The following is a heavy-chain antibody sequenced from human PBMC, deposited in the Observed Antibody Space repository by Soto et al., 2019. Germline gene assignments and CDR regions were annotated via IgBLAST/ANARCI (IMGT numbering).Heavy chain of an antibody. J-gene: IGHJ4*02. V-gene: IGHV4-34*01. CDR1: GGSFSGYY. CDR3: ATRAGYCSGGSCYAQRYFDY. D-gene: IGHD2-15*01. Sequence: SETLSLTCAVYGGSFSGYYWSWIRQPPGKGLEWIGEINHSGSTNYNPSLKSRVTISVDTSKNQFSLKLSSVTAADTAVYYCATRAGYCSGGSCYAQRYFDYWGQGTLVTVSS. CDR2: INHSGST.